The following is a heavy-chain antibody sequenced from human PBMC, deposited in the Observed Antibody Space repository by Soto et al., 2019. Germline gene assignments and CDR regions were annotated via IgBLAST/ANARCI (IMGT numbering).Heavy chain of an antibody. CDR3: AHATYYDFWSGYWDPDPYYFDY. CDR1: GGSISSYY. Sequence: SETLSLTCTVSGGSISSYYWSWIRQPPGKGLEWIGYIYYSGSTNYNPSLKSRVTISVDTSKNQFSLKLSSVTAADTAVYYCAHATYYDFWSGYWDPDPYYFDYWGQGTLVTVSS. J-gene: IGHJ4*02. D-gene: IGHD3-3*01. V-gene: IGHV4-59*08. CDR2: IYYSGST.